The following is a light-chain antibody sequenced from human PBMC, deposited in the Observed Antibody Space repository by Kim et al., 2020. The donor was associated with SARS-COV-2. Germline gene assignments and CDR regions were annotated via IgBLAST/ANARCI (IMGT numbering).Light chain of an antibody. CDR3: QAWGSSVL. J-gene: IGLJ2*01. CDR1: MLGNTY. Sequence: VSVSPGQTASITCSGDMLGNTYACWYQQKPGQSPILVIYQDKKRPSGIPERFSASKYGNTATLTISGTQAMDEADYYCQAWGSSVLFGGGTQLTVL. V-gene: IGLV3-1*01. CDR2: QDK.